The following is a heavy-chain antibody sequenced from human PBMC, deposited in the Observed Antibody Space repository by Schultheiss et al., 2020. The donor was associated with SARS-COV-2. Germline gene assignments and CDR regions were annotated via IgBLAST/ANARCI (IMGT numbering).Heavy chain of an antibody. CDR2: ISGSGGST. Sequence: GGSLRLSRAASGFTFSSYAMSWVRQAPGKGLEWVSAISGSGGSTFYADSVKGRFIISRDDSKNTLHLQVTSLRAEDTAVYYCARDLLGNYYYGMDVWGQGTTVTVSS. CDR3: ARDLLGNYYYGMDV. CDR1: GFTFSSYA. D-gene: IGHD7-27*01. V-gene: IGHV3-23*01. J-gene: IGHJ6*02.